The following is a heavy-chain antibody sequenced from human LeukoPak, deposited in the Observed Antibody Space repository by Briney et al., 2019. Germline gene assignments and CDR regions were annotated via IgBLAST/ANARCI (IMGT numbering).Heavy chain of an antibody. CDR3: ARSRPKHIVVVRAAWGWFDP. J-gene: IGHJ5*02. D-gene: IGHD2-2*01. Sequence: SEALSLTCAVYGGSFSGYYWSWIRQPPGKGLEWMGEINHSGSTNHNPSLKSRGTISVDPSQNQFSLKLRYVTAADTAVYYCARSRPKHIVVVRAAWGWFDPWGQGTLVTVSS. CDR1: GGSFSGYY. CDR2: INHSGST. V-gene: IGHV4-34*01.